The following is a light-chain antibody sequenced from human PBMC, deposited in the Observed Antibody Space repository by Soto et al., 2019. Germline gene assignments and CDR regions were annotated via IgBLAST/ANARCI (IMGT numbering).Light chain of an antibody. CDR1: SSDVGSYNL. CDR3: CSYAGSSTPSDV. J-gene: IGLJ1*01. V-gene: IGLV2-23*01. CDR2: EGS. Sequence: QSVLTQPASVSGSPGQSITISCTGTSSDVGSYNLVSWYQHHPGKAPKLIIYEGSKRPSGISNRFSGSKSGNTASLTISGLQAEDEARYYCCSYAGSSTPSDVFGSGTKVTVL.